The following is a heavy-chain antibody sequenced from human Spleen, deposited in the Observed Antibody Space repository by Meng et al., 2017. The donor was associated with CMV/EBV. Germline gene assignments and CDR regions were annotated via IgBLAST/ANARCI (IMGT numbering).Heavy chain of an antibody. CDR1: GFTFSSYD. CDR3: AREPYNWNDAESYYFDY. CDR2: IGTAGDT. D-gene: IGHD1-1*01. V-gene: IGHV3-13*01. Sequence: GESLKISCAASGFTFSSYDMHWVRQATGKGLEWVSAIGTAGDTYYPGSVKGRFTISRENAKNSLYLQMNSLRAGDTAVYYCAREPYNWNDAESYYFDYWGQGTLVTVSS. J-gene: IGHJ4*02.